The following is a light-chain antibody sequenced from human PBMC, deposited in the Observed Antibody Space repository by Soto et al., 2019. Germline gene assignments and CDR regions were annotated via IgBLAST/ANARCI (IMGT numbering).Light chain of an antibody. CDR3: SSYTSSTTLV. CDR1: SSDVGGYDY. V-gene: IGLV2-14*01. CDR2: EVS. J-gene: IGLJ2*01. Sequence: QSVLTQPASVSGSPGQSITISCTGTSSDVGGYDYVSWYQQHPGKAPKLMIYEVSNRPPGVSNRFSGSKSGNTASLTISGLQAEDEADYHCSSYTSSTTLVFGGGTKVTVL.